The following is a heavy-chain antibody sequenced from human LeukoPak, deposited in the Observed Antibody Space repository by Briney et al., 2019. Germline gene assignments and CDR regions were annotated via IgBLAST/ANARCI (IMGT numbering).Heavy chain of an antibody. CDR1: GFTFSSYW. V-gene: IGHV3-74*01. J-gene: IGHJ4*02. CDR2: INTDGSST. Sequence: PGGSLRLSCAASGFTFSSYWMHWVRQAPGKGLVWVSRINTDGSSTSYADSVKGRFTISRDNVKNTLYLQMNSLRAEDTAVYYCASSGYCSSTSCTRFDYWGQGTLVSVSS. CDR3: ASSGYCSSTSCTRFDY. D-gene: IGHD2-2*01.